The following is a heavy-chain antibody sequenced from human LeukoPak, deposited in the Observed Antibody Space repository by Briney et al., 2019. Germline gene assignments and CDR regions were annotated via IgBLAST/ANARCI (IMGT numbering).Heavy chain of an antibody. V-gene: IGHV3-11*06. Sequence: QTGGSLRLSCAASGFSFSDYYMTWIRQAPGKGLEWVSYISSSSTYTNYADSAKGRFTISRGNAKNSLYLQMNSLSAEDTAVYYCAKIAGTYSPDYWGQGTLVTVSS. CDR1: GFSFSDYY. CDR3: AKIAGTYSPDY. CDR2: ISSSSTYT. D-gene: IGHD1-26*01. J-gene: IGHJ4*02.